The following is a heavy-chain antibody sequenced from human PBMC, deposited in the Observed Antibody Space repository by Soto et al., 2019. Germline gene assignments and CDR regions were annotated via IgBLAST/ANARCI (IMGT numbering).Heavy chain of an antibody. CDR2: IYYTGTS. V-gene: IGHV4-59*08. J-gene: IGHJ4*02. Sequence: SETLSLTCTVSGGSIRNNYWSWIRQPPGKGLEWVGYIYYTGTSKYNPSLKSRVTISVDSSKNQFSLKLDSVTASDTAVYYCARLGGYYQAFDNWGQGTLVPVSS. CDR1: GGSIRNNY. CDR3: ARLGGYYQAFDN. D-gene: IGHD3-3*01.